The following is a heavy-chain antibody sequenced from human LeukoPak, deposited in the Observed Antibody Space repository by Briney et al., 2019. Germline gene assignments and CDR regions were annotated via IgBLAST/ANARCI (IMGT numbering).Heavy chain of an antibody. CDR1: GFTFSSYS. CDR2: ISSSSSYI. J-gene: IGHJ3*02. Sequence: GGSLRLSCAASGFTFSSYSMNWVRQAPGKGLEWVSSISSSSSYIYYADSVKGRFTISRDNAKNSLYLQMNSLRVEDTAVYYCAREHLGVSAFDIWGQGTMVTVSS. CDR3: AREHLGVSAFDI. V-gene: IGHV3-21*04. D-gene: IGHD1-26*01.